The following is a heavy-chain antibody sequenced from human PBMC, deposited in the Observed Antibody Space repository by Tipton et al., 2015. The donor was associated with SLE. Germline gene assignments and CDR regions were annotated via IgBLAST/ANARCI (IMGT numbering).Heavy chain of an antibody. CDR3: VRGVFWSGYFPDY. J-gene: IGHJ4*02. CDR1: GGSISSGHYY. Sequence: TLSLTCTVSGGSISSGHYYWSWIRQPAGKGLEWIGRVYSSGTTNYNPSLKSRVTISKDTSKNQFSLKLSSVTAADTAVYFCVRGVFWSGYFPDYWGQGTLVTVSS. V-gene: IGHV4-61*02. CDR2: VYSSGTT. D-gene: IGHD3-3*01.